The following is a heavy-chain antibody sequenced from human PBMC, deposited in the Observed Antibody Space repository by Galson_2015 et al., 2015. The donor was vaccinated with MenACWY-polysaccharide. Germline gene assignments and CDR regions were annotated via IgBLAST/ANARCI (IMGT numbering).Heavy chain of an antibody. CDR1: GFTFSKAW. D-gene: IGHD2-15*01. Sequence: SLRLSCAASGFTFSKAWMSWVRQAPGKGLEWVGRIKSEVDGGATDYAAPVKGRFTISRDDSRNTLYLQMNSLKTEDTAVYYCSRYCSGIRCYSGLVYWGQGTLVTVSS. J-gene: IGHJ4*02. V-gene: IGHV3-15*01. CDR2: IKSEVDGGAT. CDR3: SRYCSGIRCYSGLVY.